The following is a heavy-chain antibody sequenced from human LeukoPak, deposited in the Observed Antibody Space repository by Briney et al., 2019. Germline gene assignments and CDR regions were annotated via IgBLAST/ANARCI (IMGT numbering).Heavy chain of an antibody. CDR3: ARDSFSAYSGSYPSDAFDI. CDR1: GFTFSSYW. CDR2: IKQDGSEK. D-gene: IGHD1-26*01. J-gene: IGHJ3*02. V-gene: IGHV3-7*01. Sequence: GGSLRLSCVASGFTFSSYWMTWVRQAPGKGLEWVANIKQDGSEKYYVDSVKGRCTISRDNAKNSLFLQMSSLRAEDTAVYYCARDSFSAYSGSYPSDAFDIWGQGTMVTVSS.